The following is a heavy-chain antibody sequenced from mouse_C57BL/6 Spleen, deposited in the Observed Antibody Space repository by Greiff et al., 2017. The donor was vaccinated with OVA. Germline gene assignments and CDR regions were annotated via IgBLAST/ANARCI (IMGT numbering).Heavy chain of an antibody. CDR3: TRGSGNYYFDY. Sequence: EVHLVESGEGLVKPGGSLKLSCAASGFTFSSYAMSWVRQTPEKRLEWVAYISSGGDYIYYADTVKGRFTISRDNARNTLYLQMSSLKSEDTAMYYCTRGSGNYYFDYWGQGTTLTVSS. CDR1: GFTFSSYA. J-gene: IGHJ2*01. V-gene: IGHV5-9-1*02. D-gene: IGHD2-1*01. CDR2: ISSGGDYI.